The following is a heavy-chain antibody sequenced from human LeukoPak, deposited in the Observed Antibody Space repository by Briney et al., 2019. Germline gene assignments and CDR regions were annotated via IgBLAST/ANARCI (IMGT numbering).Heavy chain of an antibody. CDR1: GFTFSSCA. D-gene: IGHD7-27*01. CDR3: AKRGINWGPIDY. V-gene: IGHV3-23*01. J-gene: IGHJ4*02. CDR2: ISGGGDDT. Sequence: PGGSLRLSCAASGFTFSSCAMTWVRQAPGKGLEWVSAISGGGDDTYYADSVKGRFAISRDNSKSTLYLQLISLRSEDTAVYYCAKRGINWGPIDYWGQGTLVTVSS.